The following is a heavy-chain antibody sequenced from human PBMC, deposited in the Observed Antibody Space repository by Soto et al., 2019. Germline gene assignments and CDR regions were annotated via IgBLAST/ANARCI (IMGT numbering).Heavy chain of an antibody. CDR2: IYWDDDK. CDR3: AHVPDHDDIVVVPAAIPYYFDY. CDR1: GFSLSTSGVG. Sequence: SGPTLVNPTQTLTLTCTFSGFSLSTSGVGVGWIRQPPGKALEWLALIYWDDDKRYSPSLKSRLTITKDTSKNQVVLTMTNMDPVDTATYYCAHVPDHDDIVVVPAAIPYYFDYWGQGTLVTVSS. D-gene: IGHD2-2*02. J-gene: IGHJ4*02. V-gene: IGHV2-5*02.